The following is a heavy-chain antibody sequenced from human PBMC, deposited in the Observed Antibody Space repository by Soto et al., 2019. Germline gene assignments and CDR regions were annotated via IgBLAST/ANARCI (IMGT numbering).Heavy chain of an antibody. D-gene: IGHD6-19*01. CDR1: GYSFTDYY. Sequence: QVHLVQSGAEVKELGASVKVSCKASGYSFTDYYIHWVRQAPGQGLEWMGWMNPNSDGANYAEKFRGRDTLTRHKSPRTAYMEVNRLTSDDTAVYFCARGGGSGWHGDWFDPWGQGTLVTVSS. CDR2: MNPNSDGA. J-gene: IGHJ5*02. CDR3: ARGGGSGWHGDWFDP. V-gene: IGHV1-2*02.